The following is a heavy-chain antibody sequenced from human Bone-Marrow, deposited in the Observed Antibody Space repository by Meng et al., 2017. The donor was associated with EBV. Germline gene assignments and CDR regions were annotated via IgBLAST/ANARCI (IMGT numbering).Heavy chain of an antibody. D-gene: IGHD3-16*01. V-gene: IGHV1-8*01. Sequence: QVQVGQCGAEVKKTGASVKVSCKASVYTFTSYDIHWVRQATGQGLEWMGWMNPNSGNTGYAQKFQDRVTMTRNTSISTAYMELSSLRSEDTAVYYCARGTYDRPVDPWGQGTLVTVSS. CDR1: VYTFTSYD. CDR3: ARGTYDRPVDP. J-gene: IGHJ5*02. CDR2: MNPNSGNT.